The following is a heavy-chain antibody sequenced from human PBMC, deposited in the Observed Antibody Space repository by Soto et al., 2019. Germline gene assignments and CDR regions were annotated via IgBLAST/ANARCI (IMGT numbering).Heavy chain of an antibody. CDR3: ARGAYNDYSHXFDP. V-gene: IGHV1-8*01. CDR2: MNPNSGNA. CDR1: GYSFTRHD. Sequence: QVQLVQSGAEVRKPGASVRVSCKATGYSFTRHDINWLRQAAGQGLEWMGWMNPNSGNAVYAQKFQGRVTLTRNTSITTAYIEVTSLKSEXXXXXFCARGAYNDYSHXFDPWGQGT. J-gene: IGHJ5*02. D-gene: IGHD4-4*01.